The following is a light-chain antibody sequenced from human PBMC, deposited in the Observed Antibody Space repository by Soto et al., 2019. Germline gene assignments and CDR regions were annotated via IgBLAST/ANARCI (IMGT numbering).Light chain of an antibody. CDR2: EVS. V-gene: IGLV2-23*02. J-gene: IGLJ1*01. CDR1: SSDVGSYNL. CDR3: CSYAGSSTFYV. Sequence: QSALTQPASVSGSPGQSITISCTGTSSDVGSYNLVSWCQQHPGKAPELMIYEVSKRPSGVSNRFSGSKSGNTASLTISGLQAEDEADYYCCSYAGSSTFYVFGTGTKVTVL.